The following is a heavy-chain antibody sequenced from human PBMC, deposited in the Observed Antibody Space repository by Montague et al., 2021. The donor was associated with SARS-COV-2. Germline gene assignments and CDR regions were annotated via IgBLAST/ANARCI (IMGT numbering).Heavy chain of an antibody. V-gene: IGHV4-39*01. D-gene: IGHD3-3*01. CDR2: IYYSGST. CDR3: ARHSGDYTIFGVVIYYMDV. CDR1: GGSISSSSHY. J-gene: IGHJ6*03. Sequence: TQSLTCTVSGGSISSSSHYWGWIRQPPGKGLEWIGSIYYSGSTYYNPSLKSRVTISVDTSKNQFSLKLSSVTAADTAVFYCARHSGDYTIFGVVIYYMDVWGKGTTVTVSS.